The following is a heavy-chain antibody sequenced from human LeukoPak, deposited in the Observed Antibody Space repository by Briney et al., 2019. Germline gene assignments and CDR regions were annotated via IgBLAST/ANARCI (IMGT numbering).Heavy chain of an antibody. CDR2: ISSSSSYI. J-gene: IGHJ4*02. V-gene: IGHV3-21*04. Sequence: PGGSLRLSCAASGFTFSSYSMNWVRQAPGKGLEWVSSISSSSSYIYYADSVKGRFTISRDNAKNSLYLQMNSLRAEDTAVYYCAKVGSSSGYYSWDYFDYWGQGTLVTVSS. D-gene: IGHD3-22*01. CDR3: AKVGSSSGYYSWDYFDY. CDR1: GFTFSSYS.